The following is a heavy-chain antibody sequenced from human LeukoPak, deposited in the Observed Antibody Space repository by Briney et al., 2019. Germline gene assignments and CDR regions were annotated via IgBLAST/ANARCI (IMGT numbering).Heavy chain of an antibody. J-gene: IGHJ6*04. V-gene: IGHV3-48*03. CDR1: VFSFSSYE. CDR3: AELGITMIGGV. CDR2: ISSSVSTI. Sequence: PGGSLRLSCAPSVFSFSSYEMSWVRQAPREGREWVSYISSSVSTIYYADSVKGRFTISRDKAKNSLYLQMNSLRAEDTAVYYCAELGITMIGGVWGKGTTVTISS. D-gene: IGHD3-10*02.